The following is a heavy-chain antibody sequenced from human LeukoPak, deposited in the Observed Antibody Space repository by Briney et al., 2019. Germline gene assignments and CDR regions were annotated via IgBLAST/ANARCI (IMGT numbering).Heavy chain of an antibody. D-gene: IGHD3-10*01. J-gene: IGHJ6*03. CDR3: ARDQGGGSGTLWVPPYYMDV. CDR1: GFTFSSYG. V-gene: IGHV3-21*01. Sequence: PGGSLRLSCAASGFTFSSYGMHWVRQAPGKGLEWVSSISSSSSYIYYADSVKGRFTISRDNAKNSLYLQMNSLRAEDTAVYYCARDQGGGSGTLWVPPYYMDVWGKGTTVTVSS. CDR2: ISSSSSYI.